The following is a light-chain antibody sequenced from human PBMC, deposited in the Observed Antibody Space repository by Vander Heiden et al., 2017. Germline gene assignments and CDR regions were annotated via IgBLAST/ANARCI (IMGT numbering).Light chain of an antibody. CDR2: WAS. Sequence: DIVMTQSPDSLPVSLGDRATINCKSSQSVLYSSNNNNYLAWYQQKPGQPPRLLIYWASTRESGVPDRFSGSGSGTDFTLTISSLQAEDVAVYYCQQYYTTPLTFGGGTRVQIK. CDR3: QQYYTTPLT. V-gene: IGKV4-1*01. CDR1: QSVLYSSNNNNY. J-gene: IGKJ4*01.